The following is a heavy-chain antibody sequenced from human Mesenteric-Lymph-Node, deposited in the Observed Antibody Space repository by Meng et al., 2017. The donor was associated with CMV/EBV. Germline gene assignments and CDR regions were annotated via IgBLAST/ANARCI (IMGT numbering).Heavy chain of an antibody. CDR1: GFTFSSYW. J-gene: IGHJ4*02. CDR3: ARLSRTTRGSPDF. CDR2: IKDDGSEQ. V-gene: IGHV3-7*01. D-gene: IGHD2/OR15-2a*01. Sequence: ETLSLTCAASGFTFSSYWMSWVRQAPEKGLEYVATIKDDGSEQYYVDSVRGRFPISRDNAKNSLYLQMNGLRAEDTAIYYCARLSRTTRGSPDFWGQGSLVTVSS.